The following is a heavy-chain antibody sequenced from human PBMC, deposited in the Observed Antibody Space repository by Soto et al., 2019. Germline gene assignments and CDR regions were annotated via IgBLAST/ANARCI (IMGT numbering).Heavy chain of an antibody. CDR3: AREEAGTDSIDY. CDR2: IYYSGNT. J-gene: IGHJ4*02. D-gene: IGHD1-1*01. Sequence: QVQLQESGPGLVKPSQTLSLTCTVSGGSISSGDYYWSWIRQPPEKGLEWIGYIYYSGNTYYNPSLKSRVTISIDTSKNQFSLKLGSVTATDTAVYYCAREEAGTDSIDYWGQGTLVTVSS. V-gene: IGHV4-30-4*01. CDR1: GGSISSGDYY.